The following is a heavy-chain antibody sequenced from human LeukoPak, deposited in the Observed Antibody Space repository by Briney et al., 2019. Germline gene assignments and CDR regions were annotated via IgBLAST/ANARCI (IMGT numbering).Heavy chain of an antibody. CDR2: ISAYNGNT. J-gene: IGHJ6*03. CDR1: GYTFTSYG. V-gene: IGHV1-18*01. CDR3: ARGDTAMVRGYYYYYYMDV. Sequence: ASVKVSCKASGYTFTSYGISWVRQAPGQGLEWMGWISAYNGNTNYAQKLQGRVTMTTDTSTSTAYMELRSLRSDDTAVYYCARGDTAMVRGYYYYYYMDVWGKGTTVTVSS. D-gene: IGHD5-18*01.